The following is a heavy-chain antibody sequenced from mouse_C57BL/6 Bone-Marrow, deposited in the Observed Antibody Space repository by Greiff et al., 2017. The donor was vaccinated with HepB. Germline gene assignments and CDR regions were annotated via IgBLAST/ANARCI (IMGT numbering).Heavy chain of an antibody. CDR1: GFSLTSYG. Sequence: VQRVESGPGLVQPSQSLSITCTVSGFSLTSYGVHWVRQSPGKGLEWLGVIWRGGSTDYNAAFMSRLSITKDNSKSQVFFKMNSLQADDTAIYYCASSIYYDYAWFAYWGQGTLVTVSA. D-gene: IGHD2-4*01. CDR2: IWRGGST. J-gene: IGHJ3*01. CDR3: ASSIYYDYAWFAY. V-gene: IGHV2-5*01.